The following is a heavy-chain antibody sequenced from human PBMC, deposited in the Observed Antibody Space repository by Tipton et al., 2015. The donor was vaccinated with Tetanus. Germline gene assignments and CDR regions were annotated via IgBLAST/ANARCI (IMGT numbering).Heavy chain of an antibody. Sequence: GLVKPSETLSLTCTVSGGSINSGTFYWDWIRQTPGKGLEWIGNIYYNGNTLQNPSLKSRVTMSLDKSKNQFSLKLRSVTAADTAVYYCARLREIVSRSGWAFDYWGQGILVTVSS. CDR1: GGSINSGTFY. V-gene: IGHV4-39*01. J-gene: IGHJ4*02. D-gene: IGHD5/OR15-5a*01. CDR2: IYYNGNT. CDR3: ARLREIVSRSGWAFDY.